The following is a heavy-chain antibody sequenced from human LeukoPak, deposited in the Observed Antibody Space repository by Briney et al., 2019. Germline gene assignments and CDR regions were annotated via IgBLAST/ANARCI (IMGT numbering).Heavy chain of an antibody. J-gene: IGHJ4*02. V-gene: IGHV3-48*03. CDR2: ISSSGNTI. CDR1: GFTFSSYE. D-gene: IGHD6-6*01. CDR3: ASHSSSLDY. Sequence: GGSLRLSCAASGFTFSSYEMKWVRQAPGKGLEWVSYISSSGNTIYYADSVKGRFTISRDNAKKSLCLQMNSLRAEDTAVYYCASHSSSLDYWGQGTLVTVSS.